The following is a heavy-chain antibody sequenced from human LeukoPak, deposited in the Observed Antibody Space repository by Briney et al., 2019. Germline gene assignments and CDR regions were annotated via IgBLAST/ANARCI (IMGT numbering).Heavy chain of an antibody. V-gene: IGHV1-2*02. CDR2: INPNSGGT. CDR3: ARAEGLYDGMDV. J-gene: IGHJ6*02. Sequence: ASVKVSCKASGYTFTGYYMHWVRQAPGQGLEWMGWINPNSGGTNYAQKFQGRVTMTRDTSISTAYMELRSLRSDDTAVYYCARAEGLYDGMDVWGQGTTVTVSS. CDR1: GYTFTGYY.